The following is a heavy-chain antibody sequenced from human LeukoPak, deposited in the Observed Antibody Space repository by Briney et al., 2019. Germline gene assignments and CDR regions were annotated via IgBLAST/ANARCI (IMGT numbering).Heavy chain of an antibody. J-gene: IGHJ5*02. Sequence: PGGSLRLSCAASGFTFITFWLTWVRQPPGKGPEWVANIKQDGSVKYYVDSVKGRFTISRDNDKNSLYLQMNSLRGEDTAIYYCVGSSGWRLDRWGQGTLVTISS. CDR2: IKQDGSVK. CDR1: GFTFITFW. V-gene: IGHV3-7*01. D-gene: IGHD6-19*01. CDR3: VGSSGWRLDR.